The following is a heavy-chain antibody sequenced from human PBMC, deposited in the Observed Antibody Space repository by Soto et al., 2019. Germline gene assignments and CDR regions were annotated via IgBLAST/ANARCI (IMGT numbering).Heavy chain of an antibody. D-gene: IGHD5-18*01. CDR3: ARVDKAMVTAFDI. CDR1: GCSIGSGGYY. J-gene: IGHJ3*02. V-gene: IGHV4-31*03. CDR2: IYYSGSS. Sequence: SETLSLTCTVSGCSIGSGGYYWSWIRQHPEKGLEWIGYIYYSGSSYYNPSLKSRVTISVDTSKNQFSLKLSSVTAADTAVYYCARVDKAMVTAFDIWGQGTMVTVS.